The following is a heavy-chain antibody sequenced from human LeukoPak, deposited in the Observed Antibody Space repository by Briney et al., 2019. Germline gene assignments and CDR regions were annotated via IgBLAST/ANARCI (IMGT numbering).Heavy chain of an antibody. CDR3: ARGRHDSSGSTKGGDY. D-gene: IGHD3-22*01. J-gene: IGHJ4*02. CDR1: GYTYTSYD. V-gene: IGHV1-8*01. CDR2: MNPNSGNT. Sequence: ASVKVSCKASGYTYTSYDSNWVRQATGQGLEWMGWMNPNSGNTGYAQNFQGRVTMTRSTATRTASMELSSQNDEDTAVCYCARGRHDSSGSTKGGDYWGQGTLVTVSS.